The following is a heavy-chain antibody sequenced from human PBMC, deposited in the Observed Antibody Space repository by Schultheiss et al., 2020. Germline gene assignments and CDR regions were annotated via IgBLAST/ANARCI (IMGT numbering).Heavy chain of an antibody. CDR1: GGSFSGYY. Sequence: SATLTLTCAVYGGSFSGYYWSWIRQHPGKGLEWIGYIYYSGSTYYNPSLKSRVTISVDTSKNQFSLKLSSVTAADTAVYYCARGRAVAPRSVLHYWGQGTLVTVAS. CDR3: ARGRAVAPRSVLHY. J-gene: IGHJ4*02. D-gene: IGHD6-19*01. V-gene: IGHV4-34*01. CDR2: IYYSGST.